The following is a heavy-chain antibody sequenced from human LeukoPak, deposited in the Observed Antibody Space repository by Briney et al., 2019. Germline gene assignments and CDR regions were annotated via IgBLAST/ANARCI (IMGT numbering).Heavy chain of an antibody. CDR1: SGSFSGYY. D-gene: IGHD2-2*01. V-gene: IGHV4-59*10. Sequence: PSETLSLTCAVYSGSFSGYYWSWIRQPPGMGLEWIGRIYTSGSTNYNPSLKSRVTMSVDTSKNQFSLKLSSVTAADTAVYYCARADASPYYMDVWGKGTTVTISS. J-gene: IGHJ6*03. CDR3: ARADASPYYMDV. CDR2: IYTSGST.